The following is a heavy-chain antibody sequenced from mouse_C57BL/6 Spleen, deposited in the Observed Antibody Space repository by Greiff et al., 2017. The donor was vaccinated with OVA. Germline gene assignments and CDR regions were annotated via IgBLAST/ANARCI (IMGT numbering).Heavy chain of an antibody. V-gene: IGHV1-26*01. CDR3: ARLNSNYDYWYFDV. J-gene: IGHJ1*03. D-gene: IGHD2-5*01. CDR1: GYTFTDYY. CDR2: INPNNGGT. Sequence: EVQLQQSGPELVKPGASVKISCKASGYTFTDYYMNWVKQSHGKSLEWIGDINPNNGGTSYNQKFKGKATLTVDKPSSTAYMELRSLTSEDSAVYYCARLNSNYDYWYFDVWGTGTTVTVSS.